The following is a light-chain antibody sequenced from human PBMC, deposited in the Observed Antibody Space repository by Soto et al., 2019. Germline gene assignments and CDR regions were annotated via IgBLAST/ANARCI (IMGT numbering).Light chain of an antibody. CDR3: QQYGSSLIT. CDR1: QSVSSTY. J-gene: IGKJ1*01. V-gene: IGKV3-20*01. Sequence: IVLTQSPGPLSLSPGERATLSCRASQSVSSTYLAWYQQKPGQAPRLLIYDASSRATGIPDRFSGSGSGTDFTLTISRLEPEDFAVYYCQQYGSSLITFGQGTKVDIK. CDR2: DAS.